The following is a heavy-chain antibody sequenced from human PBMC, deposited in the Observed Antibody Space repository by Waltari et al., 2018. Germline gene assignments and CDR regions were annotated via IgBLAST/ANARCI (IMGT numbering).Heavy chain of an antibody. V-gene: IGHV1-3*01. J-gene: IGHJ4*02. D-gene: IGHD3-10*01. CDR2: INAGNGNT. CDR3: WLGPLRGNFDY. CDR1: GYTFTSYA. Sequence: QVQLVQSGAEVKKPGASVKVSCKASGYTFTSYAMHWVRQAPGQRLEWMGWINAGNGNTKYSQKCQGRVTITRDTSASTAYMELSSLRSEDTAVYYCWLGPLRGNFDYWGQGTLVTVSS.